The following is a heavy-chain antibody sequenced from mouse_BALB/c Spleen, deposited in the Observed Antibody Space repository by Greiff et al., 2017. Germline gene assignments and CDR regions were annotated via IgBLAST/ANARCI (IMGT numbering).Heavy chain of an antibody. Sequence: VQLQQPGAELVKPGTSVKLSCKASGYNFTSYWINWVKLRPGQGLEWIGDIYPGSGSTNYNEKFKSKATLTVDTSSSTAYMQLSSLASEDSALYYCARFDYGYAMDYWGQGTSVTFSS. V-gene: IGHV1-55*01. D-gene: IGHD1-1*01. CDR2: IYPGSGST. CDR1: GYNFTSYW. J-gene: IGHJ4*01. CDR3: ARFDYGYAMDY.